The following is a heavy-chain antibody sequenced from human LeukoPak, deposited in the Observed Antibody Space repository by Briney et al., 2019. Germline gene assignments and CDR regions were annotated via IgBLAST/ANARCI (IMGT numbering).Heavy chain of an antibody. CDR1: GFTFSSYA. Sequence: PGRSLRLSRAASGFTFSSYAMHWIRQAPGKGLEWVAVISSDGSNKYYADSVKGRFTISRDNSKNTLYLQMNSLRAEDTAVYYCARGPRITIFGVAQPKSDYWGQGTLVTVSS. J-gene: IGHJ4*02. D-gene: IGHD3-3*01. CDR3: ARGPRITIFGVAQPKSDY. CDR2: ISSDGSNK. V-gene: IGHV3-30-3*01.